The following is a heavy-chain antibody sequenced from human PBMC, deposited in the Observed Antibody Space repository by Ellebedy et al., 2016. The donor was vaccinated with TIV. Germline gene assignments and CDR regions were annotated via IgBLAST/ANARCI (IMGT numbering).Heavy chain of an antibody. CDR3: ARDAAGNGGKLDY. Sequence: PGGSLRLSCAASGFTFSSYGMNWVRQAPGKGLEWVALISYDANNKNYADSVKGRFTISRDNSKNTLYLQMNSLRGEDTAVYYCARDAAGNGGKLDYWGQGALVTVSS. CDR1: GFTFSSYG. V-gene: IGHV3-30*03. J-gene: IGHJ4*02. CDR2: ISYDANNK. D-gene: IGHD4-23*01.